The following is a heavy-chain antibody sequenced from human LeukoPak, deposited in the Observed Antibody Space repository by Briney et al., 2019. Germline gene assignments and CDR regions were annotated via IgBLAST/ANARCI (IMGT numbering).Heavy chain of an antibody. V-gene: IGHV1-69*04. CDR1: GGTFSSYA. D-gene: IGHD1-14*01. J-gene: IGHJ6*02. CDR2: IIPILGIA. Sequence: ASVKVFCKASGGTFSSYAISWVRQAPGQGLEWMGRIIPILGIANYAQKFQGRVTITADKSTSTAYMELSSLRSEDTAVYYCARPLGIPYYYYGMDVWGQGTTVTVSS. CDR3: ARPLGIPYYYYGMDV.